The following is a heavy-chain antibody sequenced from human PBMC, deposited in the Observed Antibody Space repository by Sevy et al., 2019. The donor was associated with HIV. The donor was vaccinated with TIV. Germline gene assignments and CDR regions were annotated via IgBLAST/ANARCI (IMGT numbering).Heavy chain of an antibody. CDR1: GYTFTGDY. J-gene: IGHJ6*02. V-gene: IGHV1-2*06. CDR3: ARDAGGGTTNSGMDV. Sequence: ASVKVSCKASGYTFTGDYLHWVRQAPGQGLEWMGRVYPNSGGTNYAQKFKDRVTMTRDTSISTAYMELNRLRSDDTAVYYCARDAGGGTTNSGMDVWGQGTTVTVSS. CDR2: VYPNSGGT. D-gene: IGHD1-7*01.